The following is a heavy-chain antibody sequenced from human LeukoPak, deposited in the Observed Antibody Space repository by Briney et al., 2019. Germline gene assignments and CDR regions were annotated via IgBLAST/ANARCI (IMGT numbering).Heavy chain of an antibody. CDR2: INPSGGST. J-gene: IGHJ4*02. CDR1: GYTFTIYY. CDR3: ARDAFMTTVTTVDY. Sequence: ASGKVSCKASGYTFTIYYMHLGRQAPGQGLGWMGIINPSGGSTSYAQKFQGRGTMTRDMSTSTVYMELSSLRSEGTAVSYCARDAFMTTVTTVDYWGQGTLVTVSS. V-gene: IGHV1-46*01. D-gene: IGHD4-17*01.